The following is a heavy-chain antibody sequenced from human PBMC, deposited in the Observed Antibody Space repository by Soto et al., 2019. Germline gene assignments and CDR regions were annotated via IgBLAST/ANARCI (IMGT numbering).Heavy chain of an antibody. J-gene: IGHJ6*02. Sequence: PGGSLRLSCAAYGFTFREYAMHWVRQAPGRGLEWVSGISWNSAAIGDADSVKGRFTISRDNANNFLYLQMNSLRVEDTALYYCAYDFWSGYQNYGLDVWGQVTTSTVSS. CDR1: GFTFREYA. V-gene: IGHV3-9*01. D-gene: IGHD3-3*01. CDR3: AYDFWSGYQNYGLDV. CDR2: ISWNSAAI.